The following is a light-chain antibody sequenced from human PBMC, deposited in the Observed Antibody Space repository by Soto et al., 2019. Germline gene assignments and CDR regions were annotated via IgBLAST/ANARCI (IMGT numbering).Light chain of an antibody. V-gene: IGKV3-11*01. CDR3: QQRHNRPRT. J-gene: IGKJ1*01. Sequence: EIVLTQSPATLSLSPGERATLSCRASQSVSKYLAWYQQKPGQAPRLLIYNASNRATGIPVRFSGSGSGTDFTLTISSLEPEDFAVYYCQQRHNRPRTFGQGTKVEI. CDR2: NAS. CDR1: QSVSKY.